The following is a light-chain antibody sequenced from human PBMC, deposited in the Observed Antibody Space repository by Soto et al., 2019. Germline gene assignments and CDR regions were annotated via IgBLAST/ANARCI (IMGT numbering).Light chain of an antibody. CDR3: QERSNWPPVIT. Sequence: EIVLTQSPATLSLSPGERATLSCRASQTFSSHLAWYQQKPGQAPRLLLYDASKRATDMPARFSGRGSGTDFTLTLGSLEPEDFAVYYCQERSNWPPVITVGRGTRLEIK. CDR1: QTFSSH. V-gene: IGKV3-11*01. CDR2: DAS. J-gene: IGKJ5*01.